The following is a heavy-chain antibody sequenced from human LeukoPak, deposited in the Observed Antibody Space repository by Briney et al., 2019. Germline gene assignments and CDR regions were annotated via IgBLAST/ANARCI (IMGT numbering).Heavy chain of an antibody. J-gene: IGHJ6*02. CDR3: ARIMDTAWGMDV. D-gene: IGHD2-8*01. V-gene: IGHV4-59*01. CDR2: IYYSGGT. Sequence: SETLSLTCTVSGGSISSYYWSWIRQTPGQVPEWIGYIYYSGGTNYNPSLKSQVTISVDTSKKQFSLKLTSVTAADTAVYYCARIMDTAWGMDVWGQGTTVTVSS. CDR1: GGSISSYY.